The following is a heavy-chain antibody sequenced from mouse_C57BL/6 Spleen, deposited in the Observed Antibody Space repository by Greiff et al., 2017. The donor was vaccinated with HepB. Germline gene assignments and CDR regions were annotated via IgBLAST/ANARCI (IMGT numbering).Heavy chain of an antibody. CDR2: IYPGDGDT. V-gene: IGHV1-80*01. J-gene: IGHJ2*01. D-gene: IGHD1-1*01. CDR1: GYAFSSYW. Sequence: VQLQQSGAELVKPGASVKISCKASGYAFSSYWMNWVKQRPGKGLEWIGQIYPGDGDTNYNGKFKGKATLTADKSSSTAYMQLSSLTSADSAVYFCAKEGRNYEGYYFDYWGQGTTLTVSS. CDR3: AKEGRNYEGYYFDY.